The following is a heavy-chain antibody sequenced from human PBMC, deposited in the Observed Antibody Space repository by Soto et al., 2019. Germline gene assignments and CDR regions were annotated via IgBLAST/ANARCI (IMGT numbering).Heavy chain of an antibody. CDR2: LTGSSSNI. CDR1: GFPFGTYP. Sequence: EVQLLESGGGWLQPGGPLSPSGEPPGFPFGTYPWSWVRRAQGKGLGWISTLTGSSSNIYYADSVKGRFAISRDNSRNTLYLQMNSLTAEDTAVYYCANGRATYGLLTHDYWGQGTLVTVSS. V-gene: IGHV3-23*01. D-gene: IGHD3-10*01. CDR3: ANGRATYGLLTHDY. J-gene: IGHJ4*02.